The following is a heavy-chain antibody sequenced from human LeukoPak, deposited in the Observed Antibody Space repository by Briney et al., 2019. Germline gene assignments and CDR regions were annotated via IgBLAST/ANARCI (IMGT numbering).Heavy chain of an antibody. D-gene: IGHD3-22*01. CDR2: IYYSGST. V-gene: IGHV4-59*01. CDR1: GGSISSYY. J-gene: IGHJ4*02. CDR3: ARVIALDDYDSSGYLDY. Sequence: SETLSLTCTVSGGSISSYYWSWIRQPPGKGLEWIGYIYYSGSTNYDPSLKSRVTISVDTSKNQFSLKLSSVTAADTAVYYCARVIALDDYDSSGYLDYWGQGTLVTVSS.